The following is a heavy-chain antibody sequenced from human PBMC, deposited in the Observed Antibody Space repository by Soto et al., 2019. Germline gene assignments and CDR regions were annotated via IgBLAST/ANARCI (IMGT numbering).Heavy chain of an antibody. V-gene: IGHV4-30-4*01. D-gene: IGHD3-22*01. CDR1: GGSIISGDYY. Sequence: QVQLQESGPGLVKPSQTLSLTCTVSGGSIISGDYYWSWIRQPPGKGLEWIGYIYYSGSTYYNPSLKSRVTISVDTSHNQFSLKLSSVTAADTAVYYCARSKYDHSSGQMAFDIWGQGPMVTVSS. CDR3: ARSKYDHSSGQMAFDI. J-gene: IGHJ3*02. CDR2: IYYSGST.